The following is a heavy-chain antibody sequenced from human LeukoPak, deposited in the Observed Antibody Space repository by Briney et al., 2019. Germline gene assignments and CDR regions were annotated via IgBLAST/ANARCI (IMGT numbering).Heavy chain of an antibody. Sequence: GESLKISCKGSGYSFTSYWIGWVRQMPGKGLEWMGIIYPGDSDTRYSPSFQGQVTISADKSISTAYLQWSSLKASDTPMYYCARRFQFCSSTSCYSWFDPWGQGTLVTVSS. CDR3: ARRFQFCSSTSCYSWFDP. J-gene: IGHJ5*02. CDR2: IYPGDSDT. CDR1: GYSFTSYW. D-gene: IGHD2-2*01. V-gene: IGHV5-51*01.